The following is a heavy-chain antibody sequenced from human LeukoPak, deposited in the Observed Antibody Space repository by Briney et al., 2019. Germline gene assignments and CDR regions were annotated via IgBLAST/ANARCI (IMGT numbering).Heavy chain of an antibody. Sequence: GGSLRLSCAASGFTFSSYGMHWVRQAPGKGLEWVAVISYDGSNKYYADSVKGRFTISRDNAKNSLYLQMNSLRAEDTALYYCAKDIDAGGSGSYNAFDIWGQGTMVTVSS. CDR1: GFTFSSYG. J-gene: IGHJ3*02. CDR3: AKDIDAGGSGSYNAFDI. V-gene: IGHV3-30*18. D-gene: IGHD3-10*01. CDR2: ISYDGSNK.